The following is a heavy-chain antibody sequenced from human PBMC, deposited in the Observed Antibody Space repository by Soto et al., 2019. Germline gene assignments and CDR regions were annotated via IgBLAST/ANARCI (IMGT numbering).Heavy chain of an antibody. CDR3: ARRVYYDAFDI. D-gene: IGHD1-26*01. J-gene: IGHJ3*02. CDR2: IYPGDSDT. CDR1: GYSFTTYW. Sequence: GESLKISCKGSGYSFTTYWIGWVRQMPGKGLEWMGIIYPGDSDTRYSPSFQGQVTISANKSISTAYLQWSSLKASDTAIYYCARRVYYDAFDIWGQGTMVTVSS. V-gene: IGHV5-51*01.